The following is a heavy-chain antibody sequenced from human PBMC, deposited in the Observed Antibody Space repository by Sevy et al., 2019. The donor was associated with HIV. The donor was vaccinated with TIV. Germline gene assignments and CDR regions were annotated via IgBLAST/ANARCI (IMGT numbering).Heavy chain of an antibody. Sequence: GGSLRLSCKASGFTFSDYAMNWFRQAPGKGLEWIGFIRSKAYGETSEYAASMKGRFTISRADSKNIAYLQLNRLKTEDTAVYYCAREGDYGDDDFASWGQGTLVTVSS. CDR1: GFTFSDYA. J-gene: IGHJ4*02. CDR3: AREGDYGDDDFAS. V-gene: IGHV3-49*03. D-gene: IGHD4-17*01. CDR2: IRSKAYGETS.